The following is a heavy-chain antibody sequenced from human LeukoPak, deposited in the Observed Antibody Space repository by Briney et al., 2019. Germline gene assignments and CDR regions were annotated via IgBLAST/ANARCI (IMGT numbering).Heavy chain of an antibody. Sequence: GESLKISCKGSGYSFTTYWIGWVRQMPGKGLEWVGIIYPGDSDTRYSPSFQGQVTISADRSISTAYLQWSSLKASDTAMYYCARPRDSSGWNAFDIWGQGTMVTVS. J-gene: IGHJ3*02. CDR2: IYPGDSDT. CDR1: GYSFTTYW. V-gene: IGHV5-51*01. CDR3: ARPRDSSGWNAFDI. D-gene: IGHD6-19*01.